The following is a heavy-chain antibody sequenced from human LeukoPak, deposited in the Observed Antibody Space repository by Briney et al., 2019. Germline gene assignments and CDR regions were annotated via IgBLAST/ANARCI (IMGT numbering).Heavy chain of an antibody. J-gene: IGHJ4*02. CDR3: ARDCSGGSCYGA. Sequence: SVKVSCKASGYTFTSYGISWVRQAPGQGLEWMGGIIPIFGTANYAQKFQGRVTITADKSTSTAYMELSSLRSEDTAVYYCARDCSGGSCYGAWGQGTLVTVSS. CDR1: GYTFTSYG. CDR2: IIPIFGTA. D-gene: IGHD2-15*01. V-gene: IGHV1-69*06.